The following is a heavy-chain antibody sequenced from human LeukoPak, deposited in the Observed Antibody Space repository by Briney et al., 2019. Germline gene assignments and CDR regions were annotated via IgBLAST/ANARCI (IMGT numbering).Heavy chain of an antibody. J-gene: IGHJ4*02. CDR2: INPNSGGT. Sequence: ASVKVSCKASGYTFTGYYMHWVRQAPGQGLEWMGWINPNSGGTNYAQKFQGRVTMTRDTSISTAYMELSRLRSDDTAVYYCARAPRYCSSTSCLIFDYWGQGTLVTVSS. V-gene: IGHV1-2*02. D-gene: IGHD2-2*01. CDR1: GYTFTGYY. CDR3: ARAPRYCSSTSCLIFDY.